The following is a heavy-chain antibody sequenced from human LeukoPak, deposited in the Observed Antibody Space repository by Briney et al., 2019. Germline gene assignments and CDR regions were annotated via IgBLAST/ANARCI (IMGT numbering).Heavy chain of an antibody. CDR2: ISWNSGSI. CDR3: AKGMEVQPWFRFDY. J-gene: IGHJ4*02. V-gene: IGHV3-9*01. Sequence: GGSLRLSCAASGFTFDDYAMHRVRQAPGKGLEWVSGISWNSGSIGYADSVKGRFTISRDNAKNSLYLQMNSLRAEDTALYYCAKGMEVQPWFRFDYWGQGTLVTVSS. CDR1: GFTFDDYA. D-gene: IGHD5-18*01.